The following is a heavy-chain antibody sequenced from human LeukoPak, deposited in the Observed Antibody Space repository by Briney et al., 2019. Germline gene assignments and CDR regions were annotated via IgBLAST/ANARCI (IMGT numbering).Heavy chain of an antibody. CDR1: GGSISSGGYY. J-gene: IGHJ6*02. CDR2: IYYSGST. Sequence: SETLSLTCTVSGGSISSGGYYWSWIRQPPGKGLEWIGSIYYSGSTYYNPSLKSRVTISVDTSKNQFSLKLSSVTAADTAVYYCARDCITGTPGTRYYYGMDVWGQGTTVTVSS. CDR3: ARDCITGTPGTRYYYGMDV. V-gene: IGHV4-39*07. D-gene: IGHD1-20*01.